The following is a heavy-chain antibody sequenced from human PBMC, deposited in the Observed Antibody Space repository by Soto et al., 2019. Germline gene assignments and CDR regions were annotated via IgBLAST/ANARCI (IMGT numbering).Heavy chain of an antibody. CDR2: IYPGDSDT. CDR3: ARVGSGEWLEPYYFDY. CDR1: GYSFTSYW. V-gene: IGHV5-51*01. J-gene: IGHJ4*02. D-gene: IGHD3-10*01. Sequence: GESPKISCTGSGYSFTSYWIGWVRRMPGKGLEWMGIIYPGDSDTRYSPSFQGQVTISAGKSISTAYLQWSSLKASDTAMYYCARVGSGEWLEPYYFDYWGQGTLVTVSS.